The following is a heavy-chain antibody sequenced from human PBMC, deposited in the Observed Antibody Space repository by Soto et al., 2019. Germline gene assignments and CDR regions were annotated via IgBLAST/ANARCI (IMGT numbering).Heavy chain of an antibody. J-gene: IGHJ6*03. Sequence: SQTLSLTCDISGDSVSSDRAAWNWIRQSPSRGLEWLGRAYCRSKWYIEYAPSLKNRMTINSDTSKNQFSLQLNSVTPGDTAVYYSATGMLIRGHHYMDVWGHGTSVTVSS. D-gene: IGHD3-10*01. CDR2: AYCRSKWYI. CDR3: ATGMLIRGHHYMDV. V-gene: IGHV6-1*01. CDR1: GDSVSSDRAA.